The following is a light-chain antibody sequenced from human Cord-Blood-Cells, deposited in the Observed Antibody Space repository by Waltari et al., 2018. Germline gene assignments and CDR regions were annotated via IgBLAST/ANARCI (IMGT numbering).Light chain of an antibody. Sequence: DIVLPQSTGTLSLSPREIATLCCRASPGVSGSYLAWYQHKLGHAARRLIYGASSSSTGIPDRFSGSGYGTAFSFTISSLEPQDFSVYYCQQYRSSPRTFGQGTKVEIK. J-gene: IGKJ1*01. CDR1: PGVSGSY. CDR3: QQYRSSPRT. CDR2: GAS. V-gene: IGKV3-20*01.